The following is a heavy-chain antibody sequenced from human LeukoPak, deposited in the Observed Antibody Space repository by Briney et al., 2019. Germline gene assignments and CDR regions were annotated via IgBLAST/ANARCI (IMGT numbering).Heavy chain of an antibody. CDR2: INPSGGST. Sequence: ASVKVSCKASGYTLTSYYMHWVRQAPGQGLEWMGIINPSGGSTSYAQKFQGRVTMTRDTSTSTVYMELSSLRSEDTAVYYCAREPDNTAMAPDGMDVWGQGTTVTVSS. CDR3: AREPDNTAMAPDGMDV. D-gene: IGHD5-18*01. J-gene: IGHJ6*02. CDR1: GYTLTSYY. V-gene: IGHV1-46*01.